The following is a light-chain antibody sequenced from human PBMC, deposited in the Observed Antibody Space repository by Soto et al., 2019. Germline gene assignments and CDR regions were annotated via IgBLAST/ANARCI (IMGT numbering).Light chain of an antibody. V-gene: IGKV1-5*01. CDR2: DAS. J-gene: IGKJ2*01. CDR1: QRVNNY. CDR3: QQCDTYYRT. Sequence: DVQMTQSPSSLSASVGDRVTITCRSSQRVNNYLNWYQQKPGKAPKLLVYDASSLQSGVPSRFTGSRSGTQFTLTISSLHPDDFATYYCQQCDTYYRTFGQGTKVDIK.